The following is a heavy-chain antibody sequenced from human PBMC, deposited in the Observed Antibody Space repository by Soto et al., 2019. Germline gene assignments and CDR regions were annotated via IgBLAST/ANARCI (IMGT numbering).Heavy chain of an antibody. J-gene: IGHJ3*02. V-gene: IGHV3-23*01. CDR3: ARRPDAFDI. Sequence: EVQLLESGGGLVQPGGSLRLSCAGSGSTFTDFTMTWVRQAPGKGLEWVSAISGDGLSTYYAGSVKRRFTSSRDNSKTTLYLQMNSLRAEDTAVYYCARRPDAFDIWGRGTMVTVSS. CDR1: GSTFTDFT. CDR2: ISGDGLST.